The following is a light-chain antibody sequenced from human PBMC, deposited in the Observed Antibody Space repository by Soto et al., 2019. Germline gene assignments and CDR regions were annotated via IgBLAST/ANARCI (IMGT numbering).Light chain of an antibody. CDR3: QQYNNWPRT. CDR2: GAS. J-gene: IGKJ1*01. V-gene: IGKV3-15*01. Sequence: EIVMTQSPATLPVSPGERATLSCRASQSVSSNLAWYQQKPGQAPRLLIYGASTRATGIPARFSGSGSGTEFTLTISSLQSGDFAVYYCQQYNNWPRTFGQGTKVDI. CDR1: QSVSSN.